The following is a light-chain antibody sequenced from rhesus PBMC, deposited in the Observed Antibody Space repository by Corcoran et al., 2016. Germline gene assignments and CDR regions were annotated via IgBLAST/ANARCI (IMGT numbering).Light chain of an antibody. V-gene: IGKV1-21*01. Sequence: DIQMTQSPSSLSAYVGDRVTITCRASQGIIRWLAWYQQKPGKAPKLLSYKASSLQSGVPSRVSGSGSGTDFTLPIRSLQPEDFATYSFQQYNSAPMYSFGQGTKVELK. CDR3: QQYNSAPMYS. CDR2: KAS. CDR1: QGIIRW. J-gene: IGKJ2*01.